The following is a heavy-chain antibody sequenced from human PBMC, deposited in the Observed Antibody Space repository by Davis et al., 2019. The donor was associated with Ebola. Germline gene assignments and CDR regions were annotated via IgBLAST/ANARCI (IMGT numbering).Heavy chain of an antibody. CDR1: GYTFTGYY. D-gene: IGHD6-13*01. CDR3: ARGGMIAAAVLYYYYGMDV. V-gene: IGHV1-2*06. J-gene: IGHJ6*04. Sequence: ASVKVSCKASGYTFTGYYMHWVRQAPGQGLEWMGRINANSGGTKYAQKFQGRVTMTWDTSISTAYMELSSLRSEDTAVYYCARGGMIAAAVLYYYYGMDVWGKGTTVTVSS. CDR2: INANSGGT.